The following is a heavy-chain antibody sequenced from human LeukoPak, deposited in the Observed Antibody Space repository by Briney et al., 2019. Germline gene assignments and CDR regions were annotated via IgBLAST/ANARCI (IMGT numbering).Heavy chain of an antibody. J-gene: IGHJ5*02. D-gene: IGHD1-26*01. V-gene: IGHV6-1*01. CDR2: TYYRPKWYN. Sequence: SQTLSLTCAISGDSVSSNSAAWNWIRQSPSRGLEWLGRTYYRPKWYNDYAVSVKSRITINPDTSKNQFSLQLNSVTPEDTAVYYCARHQETIVGAADSWFDPWGQGTLVTVSS. CDR3: ARHQETIVGAADSWFDP. CDR1: GDSVSSNSAA.